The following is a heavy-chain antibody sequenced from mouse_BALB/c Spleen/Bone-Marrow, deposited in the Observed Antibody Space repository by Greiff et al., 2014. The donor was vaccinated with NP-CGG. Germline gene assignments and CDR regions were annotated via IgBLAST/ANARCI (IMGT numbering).Heavy chain of an antibody. D-gene: IGHD1-1*01. V-gene: IGHV3-2*02. CDR2: ISYSGST. CDR1: GSSITSDYA. J-gene: IGHJ4*01. Sequence: VQLQQSGPGLVKPSQSLSLTCTVTGSSITSDYAWNWIRQFPGNKLECMGYISYSGSTSYNPSLKSRISITRDTSKNQFFLQLNSVTTEDTATYYCASITTVVGTWDAMDYWGQGTSVTVSS. CDR3: ASITTVVGTWDAMDY.